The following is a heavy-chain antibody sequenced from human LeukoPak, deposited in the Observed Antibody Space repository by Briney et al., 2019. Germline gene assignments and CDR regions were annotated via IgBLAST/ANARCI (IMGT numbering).Heavy chain of an antibody. V-gene: IGHV3-74*01. J-gene: IGHJ4*02. CDR1: GFTFSNYW. Sequence: GGSLRLSCAASGFTFSNYWMHWVRQAPGKGLVWVSRISTDGSITNYADSVKGRFTISRDNAKNTLFLQMNSLRAEDTAVYYCARDRFGSGSYWGQGTLVTVSS. CDR3: ARDRFGSGSY. D-gene: IGHD1-26*01. CDR2: ISTDGSIT.